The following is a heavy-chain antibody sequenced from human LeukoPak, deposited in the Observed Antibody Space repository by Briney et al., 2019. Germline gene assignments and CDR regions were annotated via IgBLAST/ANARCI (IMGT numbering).Heavy chain of an antibody. CDR1: GFTLSSYA. D-gene: IGHD5-18*01. V-gene: IGHV3-23*01. Sequence: PGGSLTLSCVASGFTLSSYAMSWVRQGPGKGLEWVSGISGSGGSTYYADSVRGRFTTSRDNSKNTLYLQMNSLRVEDTALYYCAKVPGYIYGPNWFDPWGQGTLVTVSS. CDR3: AKVPGYIYGPNWFDP. J-gene: IGHJ5*02. CDR2: ISGSGGST.